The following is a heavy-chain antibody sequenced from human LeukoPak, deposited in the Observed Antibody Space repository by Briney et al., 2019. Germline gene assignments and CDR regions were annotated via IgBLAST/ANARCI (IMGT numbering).Heavy chain of an antibody. CDR1: GFTFSSYG. D-gene: IGHD2-15*01. CDR2: ISYDGSNK. V-gene: IGHV3-30*18. Sequence: GGSLRLSCAASGFTFSSYGMHWVRQAPGKGLEWVAVISYDGSNKYYGDSVKGRFVLSRDNFKNTVYMQMSSLRAEDTATYYCAKDYCRDGNCPFPFLDSWGQGTLVTVSS. CDR3: AKDYCRDGNCPFPFLDS. J-gene: IGHJ4*02.